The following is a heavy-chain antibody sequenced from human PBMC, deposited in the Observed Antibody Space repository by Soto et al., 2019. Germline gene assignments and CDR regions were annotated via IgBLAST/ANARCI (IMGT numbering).Heavy chain of an antibody. J-gene: IGHJ3*02. Sequence: QVQLVQSGAEVKKPGASVKVSCKASGYTFTSYGISWVRQAPGQGLEWMGGIIPIFGTANYAQKFQGRVTITADESTSTAYMELSSLRSEDTAVYYCASKGVVVPAAIHGAFDIWGQGTMVTVSS. V-gene: IGHV1-69*13. CDR2: IIPIFGTA. CDR3: ASKGVVVPAAIHGAFDI. D-gene: IGHD2-2*01. CDR1: GYTFTSYG.